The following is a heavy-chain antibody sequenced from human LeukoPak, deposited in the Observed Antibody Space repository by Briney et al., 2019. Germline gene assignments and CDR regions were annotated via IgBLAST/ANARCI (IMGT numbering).Heavy chain of an antibody. CDR2: MNPNSGNT. V-gene: IGHV1-8*01. Sequence: ASVKVSCKASGYTFTSYDINWVRQATGQGLEWMGWMNPNSGNTGYAQKFQGRVTMTRYTSINTAYMELSSLRSEDTAVYYCARQGPRNIVVVVAATPKDAFDIWGQGTMVTV. J-gene: IGHJ3*02. CDR3: ARQGPRNIVVVVAATPKDAFDI. CDR1: GYTFTSYD. D-gene: IGHD2-15*01.